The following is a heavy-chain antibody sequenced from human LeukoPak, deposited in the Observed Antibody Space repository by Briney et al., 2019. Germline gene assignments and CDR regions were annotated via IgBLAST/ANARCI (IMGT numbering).Heavy chain of an antibody. CDR2: INHSGST. CDR1: GGSFSGYY. J-gene: IGHJ4*02. D-gene: IGHD2-2*01. V-gene: IGHV4-34*01. Sequence: PSETLSLTSAVYGGSFSGYYWSWIRQPPGKGLEWIGEINHSGSTNYNPSLKSRVTISVDTSKNQFSLKLSSVTAADTAVYYCARRLNKVVPAAYDYWGQGALVTVSS. CDR3: ARRLNKVVPAAYDY.